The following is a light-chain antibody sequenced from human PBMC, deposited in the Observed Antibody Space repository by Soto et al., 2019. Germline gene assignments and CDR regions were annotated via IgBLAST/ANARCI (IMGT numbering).Light chain of an antibody. CDR3: QQRSIWPWT. CDR1: QSVSSY. CDR2: DVS. V-gene: IGKV3-11*01. J-gene: IGKJ1*01. Sequence: EIVLTQSPATLSLSTGDRATLSCRASQSVSSYLAWYQQKPGQAPRLLMYDVSNRATGIPARFSGSGSGTDFTLTITSIEPADFAVYYCQQRSIWPWTFGQGTQLEI.